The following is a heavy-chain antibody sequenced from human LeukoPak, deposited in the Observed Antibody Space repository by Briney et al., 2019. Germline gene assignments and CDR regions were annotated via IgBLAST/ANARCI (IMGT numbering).Heavy chain of an antibody. Sequence: PGGSLRLFCAASGFTFSHYAMRWVRQAPGKGLEWVSAIRDSGGSTDYTDSVKGRFTISRDNSKNTLYLQMNSLRAGDTAVYYCAKDLSSSSSGKFVSWGQGTLVTVSS. CDR1: GFTFSHYA. D-gene: IGHD6-6*01. CDR2: IRDSGGST. CDR3: AKDLSSSSSGKFVS. J-gene: IGHJ4*02. V-gene: IGHV3-23*01.